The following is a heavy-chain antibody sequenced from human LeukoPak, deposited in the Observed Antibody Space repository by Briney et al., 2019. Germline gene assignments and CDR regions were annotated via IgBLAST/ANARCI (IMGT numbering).Heavy chain of an antibody. CDR3: ARGAWDSSGPNFDY. CDR1: GYTFTSYD. D-gene: IGHD3-22*01. CDR2: MNPNSGNT. J-gene: IGHJ4*02. V-gene: IGHV1-8*01. Sequence: ASVKVSCKASGYTFTSYDINWVRQATGQGLEWMGWMNPNSGNTGYAQKLQGRVTMTTDTSTSTAYMELRSLRSDDTAVYYCARGAWDSSGPNFDYWGQGTLVTVSS.